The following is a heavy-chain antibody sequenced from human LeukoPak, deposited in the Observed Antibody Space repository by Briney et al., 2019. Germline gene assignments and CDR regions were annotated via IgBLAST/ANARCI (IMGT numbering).Heavy chain of an antibody. CDR1: GGSISSYY. Sequence: PSETLSLTCTVSGGSISSYYWSWIRQPPGKGLEWIGYIYYSGSTNYNPSLKSRVTISVDTSKNQFSLKLSSVTAADTAVYYCARGVAAAGPFGNWFDPWGQGTLVTVSS. CDR2: IYYSGST. D-gene: IGHD6-13*01. V-gene: IGHV4-59*01. CDR3: ARGVAAAGPFGNWFDP. J-gene: IGHJ5*02.